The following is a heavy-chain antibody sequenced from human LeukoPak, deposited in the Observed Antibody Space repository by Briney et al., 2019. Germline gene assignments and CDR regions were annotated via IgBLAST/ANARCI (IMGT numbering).Heavy chain of an antibody. CDR1: GFTFSSYS. D-gene: IGHD2-2*01. J-gene: IGHJ4*02. Sequence: GGSLRLSGAASGFTFSSYSRNWVGQAPGKGLEWVSSISSSSSYIYYADSVKGRFTISRDNAKNSLYLQMNSLRAEDTAVYYCARSGSELLLHYWGQGTLVTVSS. CDR2: ISSSSSYI. V-gene: IGHV3-21*01. CDR3: ARSGSELLLHY.